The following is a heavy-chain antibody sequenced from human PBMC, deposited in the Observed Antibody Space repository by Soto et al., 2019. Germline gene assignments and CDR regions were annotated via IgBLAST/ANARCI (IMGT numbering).Heavy chain of an antibody. V-gene: IGHV3-23*01. Sequence: XGALRLSCFAATFTFTNYAMTWVRQAPGEGLEWVSAISGSGGTTYYAESVKGRFSISRDNSKNTLYLHLNSLRVEDTAIYYCATISDRGIAAALDPWGQETQVTVS. J-gene: IGHJ5*02. CDR1: TFTFTNYA. CDR3: ATISDRGIAAALDP. CDR2: ISGSGGTT. D-gene: IGHD6-13*01.